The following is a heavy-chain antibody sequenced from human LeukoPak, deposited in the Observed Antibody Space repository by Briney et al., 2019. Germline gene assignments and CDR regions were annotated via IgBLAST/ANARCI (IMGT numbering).Heavy chain of an antibody. V-gene: IGHV3-43*01. D-gene: IGHD3-10*01. J-gene: IGHJ4*02. CDR1: GFTFSSYS. CDR3: AKDIRGSGNYFDY. Sequence: GGSLRLSCAASGFTFSSYSMNWVRQAPGKGLEWVSLISWDGGSTYYADSVKGRFTISRDNSKNSLYLQMNSLRTEDTALYYCAKDIRGSGNYFDYWGQGTLVTVSS. CDR2: ISWDGGST.